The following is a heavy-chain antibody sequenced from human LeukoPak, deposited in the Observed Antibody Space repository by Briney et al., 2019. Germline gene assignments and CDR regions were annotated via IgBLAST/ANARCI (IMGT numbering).Heavy chain of an antibody. D-gene: IGHD2-15*01. J-gene: IGHJ5*02. V-gene: IGHV4-59*12. CDR3: ARKPLGYCSAGSCTNQANWFDP. CDR1: GVSISSYY. CDR2: IYYSGST. Sequence: SETLSLTCTVSGVSISSYYWSWIRQPPGKGLEWIGYIYYSGSTNYNPSLKSRVTISVDTSKNQFSLKLSSVTAADTAVYYCARKPLGYCSAGSCTNQANWFDPWGQGTLVTVSS.